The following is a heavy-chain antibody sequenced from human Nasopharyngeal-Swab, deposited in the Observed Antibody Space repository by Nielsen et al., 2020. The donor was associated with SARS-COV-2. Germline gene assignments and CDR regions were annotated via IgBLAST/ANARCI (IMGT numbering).Heavy chain of an antibody. V-gene: IGHV3-33*01. CDR3: ARDSDDYGGNSDY. J-gene: IGHJ4*02. Sequence: GGSLRLSCAASGFTFSSYGMHWVRQAPGKGLEWVAVIWYDGSNKYYADSVKGRFTISRDNAKNSLYLQMNSLRAEDTAVYYCARDSDDYGGNSDYWGQGTLVTVSS. D-gene: IGHD4-23*01. CDR1: GFTFSSYG. CDR2: IWYDGSNK.